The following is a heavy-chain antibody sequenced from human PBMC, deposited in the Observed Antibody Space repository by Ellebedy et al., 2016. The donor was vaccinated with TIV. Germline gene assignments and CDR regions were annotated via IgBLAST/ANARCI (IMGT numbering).Heavy chain of an antibody. CDR3: ARFYGHCSGGSCYAYYFDY. J-gene: IGHJ4*02. V-gene: IGHV4-34*01. Sequence: SETLSLXXAVYGGSFSGYYWSWIRQPPGKGLEWIGEINHSGSTNYNPSLKSRVTISVDTSKNQFSLKLSSVTAADTAVYYCARFYGHCSGGSCYAYYFDYWGQGTLVTVSS. CDR2: INHSGST. CDR1: GGSFSGYY. D-gene: IGHD2-15*01.